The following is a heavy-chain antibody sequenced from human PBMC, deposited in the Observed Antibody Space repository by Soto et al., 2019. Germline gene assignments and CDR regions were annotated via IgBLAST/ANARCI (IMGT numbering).Heavy chain of an antibody. Sequence: SETLSLICAVSGGCISSRYWWRWVRQLPGKELEGIGEIYHTGCTNYNPSLKSRVTLSVDKSKNEFYLKLSSVTAADTAVYYCARNLDSYSSAPADHWGQGTLVTGSS. V-gene: IGHV4-4*02. D-gene: IGHD6-25*01. CDR2: IYHTGCT. CDR1: GGCISSRYW. J-gene: IGHJ5*02. CDR3: ARNLDSYSSAPADH.